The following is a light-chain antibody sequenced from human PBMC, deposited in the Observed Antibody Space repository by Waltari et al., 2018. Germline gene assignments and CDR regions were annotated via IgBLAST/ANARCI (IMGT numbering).Light chain of an antibody. CDR3: QSADTSIANVV. CDR2: KDK. Sequence: SFVLTQPPSVSVSPGQTARITCSGEALSSQYWYWYQQRPGQAPLLLIFKDKERPSGIPERFSGSSSGTTVTLTITSVQAEDEADYFCQSADTSIANVVFGGGTKLTVL. CDR1: ALSSQY. J-gene: IGLJ3*02. V-gene: IGLV3-25*03.